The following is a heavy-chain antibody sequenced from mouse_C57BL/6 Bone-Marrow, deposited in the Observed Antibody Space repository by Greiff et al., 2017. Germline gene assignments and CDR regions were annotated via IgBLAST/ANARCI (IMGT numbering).Heavy chain of an antibody. D-gene: IGHD2-5*01. J-gene: IGHJ2*01. Sequence: VQLQVSGAELARPGASVKLSCKASGYTFTSYGISWVKQSTGQGLEWIGEIYPRSGNTYYNEKFKGKASLTADKSSSTAYMELRSLTSEDSAVDFCASYSNYDYFDYWGQGTTLTGSS. V-gene: IGHV1-81*01. CDR2: IYPRSGNT. CDR1: GYTFTSYG. CDR3: ASYSNYDYFDY.